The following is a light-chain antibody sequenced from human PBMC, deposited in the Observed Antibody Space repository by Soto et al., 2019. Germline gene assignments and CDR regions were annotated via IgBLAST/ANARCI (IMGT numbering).Light chain of an antibody. CDR2: EVF. V-gene: IGLV2-23*02. J-gene: IGLJ3*02. CDR3: CSYARSNTVV. Sequence: QSALTQPASVSGSPGQSITISCTGTISDVGNYTLVSWYQHHPGKAPKLLIFEVFKRPSGLSNRFSGSKSGNTASLTISGLQTEDEADYYCCSYARSNTVVFGGGTKLTVL. CDR1: ISDVGNYTL.